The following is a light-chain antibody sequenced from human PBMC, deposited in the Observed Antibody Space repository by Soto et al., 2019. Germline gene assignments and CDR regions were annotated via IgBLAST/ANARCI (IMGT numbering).Light chain of an antibody. CDR1: SSDVGGYNY. CDR2: EVS. V-gene: IGLV2-14*01. J-gene: IGLJ3*02. Sequence: QSVLTQPASVSGSPGQSITISCTGTSSDVGGYNYVSWYQQHPGKAPKLMIYEVSNRPSGVSNRFSGSKSGNTASLTISGLQAEDEADYYCSSKRSSTRVFGGGTQLTVL. CDR3: SSKRSSTRV.